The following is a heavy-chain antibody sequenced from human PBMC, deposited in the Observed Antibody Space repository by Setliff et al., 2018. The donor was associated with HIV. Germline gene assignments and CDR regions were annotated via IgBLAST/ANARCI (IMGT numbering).Heavy chain of an antibody. CDR1: GFTFSTYW. CDR2: IKQDGSEK. V-gene: IGHV3-7*01. J-gene: IGHJ4*02. Sequence: GGSLRLSCAASGFTFSTYWMSWVRQAPGKGLEWVANIKQDGSEKYYVDSVKGRFTISRDNAKNSLYPQMNSLRAEDTAVYYCAGSRGYFVQADWGQGTLVTVSS. CDR3: AGSRGYFVQAD. D-gene: IGHD3-22*01.